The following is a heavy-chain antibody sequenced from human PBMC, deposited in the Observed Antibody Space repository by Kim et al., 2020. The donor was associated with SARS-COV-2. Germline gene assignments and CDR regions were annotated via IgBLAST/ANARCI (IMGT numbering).Heavy chain of an antibody. CDR3: ARDKGGSYDILTGSAGDPYYFDY. CDR1: GFTFSSYS. CDR2: ISSSSSYI. D-gene: IGHD3-9*01. Sequence: GGSLRLSCAASGFTFSSYSMNWVRQAPGKGLEWVSSISSSSSYIYYADSVKGRFTISRDNAKNSLYLQMNSLRAEDTAVYYCARDKGGSYDILTGSAGDPYYFDYWGQGTMVTVSS. J-gene: IGHJ4*02. V-gene: IGHV3-21*01.